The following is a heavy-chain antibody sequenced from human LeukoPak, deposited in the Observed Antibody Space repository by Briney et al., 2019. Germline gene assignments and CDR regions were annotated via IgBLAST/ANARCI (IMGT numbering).Heavy chain of an antibody. CDR1: GGSISSSNW. J-gene: IGHJ4*02. CDR3: ASAGDGAAGTHFDY. V-gene: IGHV4-4*02. Sequence: SETQSLTCAVSGGSISSSNWWSWVRQPPGKGLEWIGSIYYSGSTYYNPSLKSRVTISVDTSKNQFSLKLSSVTAADTAVYYCASAGDGAAGTHFDYWGQGTLVTVSS. D-gene: IGHD6-13*01. CDR2: IYYSGST.